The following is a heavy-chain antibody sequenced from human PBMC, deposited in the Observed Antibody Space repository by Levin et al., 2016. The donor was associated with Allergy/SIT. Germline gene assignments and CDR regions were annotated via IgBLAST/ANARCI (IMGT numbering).Heavy chain of an antibody. CDR2: LSYDGVTK. Sequence: VRQAPGKGLEWVAFLSYDGVTKYYADSVRGRFTISRDTSKNTMSLQMNSLRAEDTAVYYCAKDGGISPLTITGRTYYFDYWGQGILVTVSS. D-gene: IGHD1-20*01. J-gene: IGHJ4*02. CDR3: AKDGGISPLTITGRTYYFDY. V-gene: IGHV3-30*18.